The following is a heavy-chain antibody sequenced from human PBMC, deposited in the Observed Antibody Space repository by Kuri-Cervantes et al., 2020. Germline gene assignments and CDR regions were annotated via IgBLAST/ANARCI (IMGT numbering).Heavy chain of an antibody. D-gene: IGHD1-26*01. J-gene: IGHJ4*02. CDR2: ISYDGSNK. CDR1: GFTFSSYG. V-gene: IGHV3-30*18. Sequence: LSLTCAASGFTFSSYGMHWVRQAPGKGLEWVAVISYDGSNKYYADSVKGRFTISRDNSKNTLYLQMNSLRAEDTAVHHCAKDAVGATTWVDYWGQGTLVTVSS. CDR3: AKDAVGATTWVDY.